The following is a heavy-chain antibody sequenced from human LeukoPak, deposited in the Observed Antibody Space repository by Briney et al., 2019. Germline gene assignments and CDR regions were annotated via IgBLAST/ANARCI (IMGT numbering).Heavy chain of an antibody. J-gene: IGHJ6*02. CDR3: ARRFYYSSDLGMDV. CDR1: GFTFDDFG. D-gene: IGHD3-22*01. V-gene: IGHV3-20*01. Sequence: GGSLRLSCAASGFTFDDFGMSWVRQRPGKGLEWVAGIDWNGVRTGYADSVKGRFTISRDNAKNSLYLEMNSLRAEDTALYHCARRFYYSSDLGMDVWGQGTTVTVSS. CDR2: IDWNGVRT.